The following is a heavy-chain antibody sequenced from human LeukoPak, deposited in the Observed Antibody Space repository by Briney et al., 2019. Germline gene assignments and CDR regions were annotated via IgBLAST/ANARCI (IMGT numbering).Heavy chain of an antibody. J-gene: IGHJ4*02. V-gene: IGHV5-51*01. CDR3: ARHKPAATDY. D-gene: IGHD6-13*01. CDR1: GYSFTTYW. CDR2: IYPGDSDT. Sequence: GESLKISCKGSGYSFTTYWIGWVRQMPGKGLECMGIIYPGDSDTRYSPSFQGQVTISADKSSSTAYLQWSSLKASDTAMYYCARHKPAATDYWGQGTLITVSS.